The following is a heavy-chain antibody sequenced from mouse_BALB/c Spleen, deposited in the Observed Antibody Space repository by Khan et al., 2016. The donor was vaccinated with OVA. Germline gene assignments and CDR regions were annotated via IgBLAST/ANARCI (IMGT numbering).Heavy chain of an antibody. CDR3: ARLLINFDY. V-gene: IGHV1S81*02. D-gene: IGHD2-1*01. J-gene: IGHJ2*01. CDR1: GYTLTSYW. CDR2: INPNNGRT. Sequence: QVQLQQPGAELVNPGASVNLSCKASGYTLTSYWMHWVKQRPGQGLEWIGEINPNNGRTNYTEKFKSKATLTVDKSSSTAYMQLSSPTSEDSAVYYCARLLINFDYWGQGTTLTVSS.